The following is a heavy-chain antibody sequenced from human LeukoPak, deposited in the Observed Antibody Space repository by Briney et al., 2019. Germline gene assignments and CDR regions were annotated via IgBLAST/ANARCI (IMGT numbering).Heavy chain of an antibody. V-gene: IGHV4-31*03. J-gene: IGHJ4*02. CDR2: IYYSGNT. CDR1: GGSVSSGGYY. CDR3: ARGDLEAGIFDY. D-gene: IGHD1-1*01. Sequence: ASQTLSLTCTVSGGSVSSGGYYWSWIRQHPRKGLEWNGYIYYSGNTYYNPSLMSRVTISVDTSKNQFSLKLSSVTAADTAVYYCARGDLEAGIFDYWGQGTLVTVSS.